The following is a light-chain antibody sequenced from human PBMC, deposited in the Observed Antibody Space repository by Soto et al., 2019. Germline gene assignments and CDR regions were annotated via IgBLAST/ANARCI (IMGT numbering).Light chain of an antibody. CDR2: DAS. CDR1: QTLTNTY. V-gene: IGKV3-20*01. J-gene: IGKJ1*01. Sequence: EIVLTQSPGTLSLSPGERATLSCRASQTLTNTYLAWYQQKPGQAPRLLIFDASTRATGIPDRFSGSGSGTDFTLTISRLXPEDFAVYCCQLYGVXPKTFGQGTNVEVK. CDR3: QLYGVXPKT.